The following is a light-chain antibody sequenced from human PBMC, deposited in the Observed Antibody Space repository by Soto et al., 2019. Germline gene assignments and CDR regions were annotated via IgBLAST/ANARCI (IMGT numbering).Light chain of an antibody. V-gene: IGLV1-51*01. CDR2: DDN. J-gene: IGLJ1*01. Sequence: QSVLTQPPSVSAAPGQKVTISCSGSSSNIGGNSVSWYQQLPGTAPKLLIYDDNKRPSGIPDRFSGSKSGTSATLGITGFQTGDEADYYCGSWDSRLSAYVSGAGTKAPVL. CDR1: SSNIGGNS. CDR3: GSWDSRLSAYV.